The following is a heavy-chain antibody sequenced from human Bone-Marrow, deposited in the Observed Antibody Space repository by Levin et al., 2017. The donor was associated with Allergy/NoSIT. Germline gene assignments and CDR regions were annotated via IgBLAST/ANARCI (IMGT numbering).Heavy chain of an antibody. D-gene: IGHD1-7*01. Sequence: SCAASGFTFSSYGMHWVRQAPGKGLEWVAVISYDGSNKYYADSVKGRFTISRDNSKNTLYLQMNSLRAEDTAVYYCAKDPGTTYYYYYYMDVWGKGTTVTVSS. CDR3: AKDPGTTYYYYYYMDV. CDR2: ISYDGSNK. CDR1: GFTFSSYG. V-gene: IGHV3-30*18. J-gene: IGHJ6*03.